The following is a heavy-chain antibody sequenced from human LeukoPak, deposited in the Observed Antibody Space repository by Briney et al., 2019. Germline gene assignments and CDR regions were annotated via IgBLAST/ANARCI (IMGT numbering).Heavy chain of an antibody. V-gene: IGHV4-34*01. CDR2: INHSGST. CDR1: GGSFSGYY. D-gene: IGHD3-10*01. J-gene: IGHJ5*02. CDR3: ARGRITMVRGVITGSHWFDP. Sequence: SETPSLTCAVYGGSFSGYYWSWIRQPPGKGLEWIGEINHSGSTNYNPSLKSRVTISVDTSKNQFSLKLSSVTAADTAVYYCARGRITMVRGVITGSHWFDPWGQGTLVTVSS.